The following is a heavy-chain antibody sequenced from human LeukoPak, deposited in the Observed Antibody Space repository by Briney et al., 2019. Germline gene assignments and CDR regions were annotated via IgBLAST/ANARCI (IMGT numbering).Heavy chain of an antibody. J-gene: IGHJ2*01. CDR2: INHSTKT. D-gene: IGHD3-3*01. CDR3: AMVTFWRGFFTIGPSGEGYFDL. Sequence: PSETLSLTCAVSGGSFNRFAWNWVRQPPGKGLEWIGEINHSTKTSYNPSLKSQVTVSVDTSKNQCYLKLNSANAADTAVYFCAMVTFWRGFFTIGPSGEGYFDLWGPGTLVTVSS. CDR1: GGSFNRFA. V-gene: IGHV4-34*01.